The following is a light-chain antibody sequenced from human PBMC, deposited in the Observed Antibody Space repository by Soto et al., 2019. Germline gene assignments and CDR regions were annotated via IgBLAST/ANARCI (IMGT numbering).Light chain of an antibody. J-gene: IGKJ1*01. CDR2: GAS. Sequence: EIVLTQSPGTLSLSPGERATLSCRASQSVSSSYLAWYQQKPGQAPRLLIYGASRRATGIPDRFSGSGSGKDFTITISRLEPEDFEVYYCQQYGSSPWTFGQGTKVEIK. V-gene: IGKV3-20*01. CDR1: QSVSSSY. CDR3: QQYGSSPWT.